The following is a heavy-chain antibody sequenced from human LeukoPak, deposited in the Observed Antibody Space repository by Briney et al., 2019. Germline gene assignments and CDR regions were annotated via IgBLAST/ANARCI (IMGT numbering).Heavy chain of an antibody. CDR1: GYTFTGYY. CDR3: ARATMVRGVT. V-gene: IGHV1-2*02. CDR2: INPNSCDT. J-gene: IGHJ4*02. D-gene: IGHD3-10*01. Sequence: ASVKVSCKASGYTFTGYYMHWVRQAPGQGLEWMGWINPNSCDTNYAQKFRGRVTMTRDTSISTAYMELSRLTSDDTAVYYCARATMVRGVTWGQGTLVTVSS.